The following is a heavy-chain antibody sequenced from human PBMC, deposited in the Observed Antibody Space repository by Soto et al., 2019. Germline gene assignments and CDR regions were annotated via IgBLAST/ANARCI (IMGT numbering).Heavy chain of an antibody. CDR1: GVSISISSYY. CDR3: ARILGAAPPSSMDV. J-gene: IGHJ6*02. CDR2: IYYSGST. D-gene: IGHD1-26*01. V-gene: IGHV4-39*01. Sequence: ETLSLTCTVSGVSISISSYYGGWIRQPPGKGLEWIGSIYYSGSTYYNPSLKSRVTISVDTSKNQFYLKLSSVTAADTAVYYCARILGAAPPSSMDVWGQGTKVTVYS.